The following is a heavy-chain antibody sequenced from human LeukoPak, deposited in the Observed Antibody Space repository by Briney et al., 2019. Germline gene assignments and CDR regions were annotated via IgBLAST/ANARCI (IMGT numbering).Heavy chain of an antibody. Sequence: PGGSLRLSCATSGFMFANYAMTWVRQAPGKGLEWVSDISGSGDKTYYADSVKGRFTISRDNSKNTLYLQMNSLRAEDTAVYYCARPIAVAGRSFAFDIWGQGTMVTVSS. CDR3: ARPIAVAGRSFAFDI. V-gene: IGHV3-23*01. CDR2: ISGSGDKT. J-gene: IGHJ3*02. D-gene: IGHD6-19*01. CDR1: GFMFANYA.